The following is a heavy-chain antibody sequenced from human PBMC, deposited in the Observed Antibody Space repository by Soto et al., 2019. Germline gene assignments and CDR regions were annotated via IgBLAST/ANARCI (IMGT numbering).Heavy chain of an antibody. CDR3: ARIGRLLWGDY. V-gene: IGHV3-48*01. J-gene: IGHJ4*02. CDR2: ISSSSSTI. CDR1: GFTFSSYS. Sequence: EVQLVESGGGLVQPGGSLRLSCAASGFTFSSYSMNWVRQAPGKGLEWVSYISSSSSTIYYADSVKGRFTISRDNAKNSLYLQMNSLRAEDTAVYYCARIGRLLWGDYWGQGTLVTVSS. D-gene: IGHD4-17*01.